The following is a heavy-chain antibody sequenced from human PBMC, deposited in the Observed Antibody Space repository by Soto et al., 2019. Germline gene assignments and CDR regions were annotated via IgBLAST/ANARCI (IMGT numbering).Heavy chain of an antibody. V-gene: IGHV3-30-3*01. J-gene: IGHJ4*02. Sequence: QVQLVESGGGVVQPGRSLRLSCAASGFTFSRYAMHWVRQAPGKGLEWVAVISYDGSNKYYADSVKGRFTISRDNSKNTLYLPRNIMRSEDAAVYYCARAHGAVATLGEYWGQGTLVTVSS. CDR1: GFTFSRYA. D-gene: IGHD6-19*01. CDR3: ARAHGAVATLGEY. CDR2: ISYDGSNK.